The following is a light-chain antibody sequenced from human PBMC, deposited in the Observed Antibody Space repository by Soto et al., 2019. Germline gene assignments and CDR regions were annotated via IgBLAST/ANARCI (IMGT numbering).Light chain of an antibody. CDR2: DAS. J-gene: IGKJ4*01. V-gene: IGKV3-11*01. Sequence: EIVLTQSPATLSLSPGERATLSCRASQSVSSYLAWYQQKPGQAPRLLSYDASNRATGIPARFSGSGSGTDFTLTISSLEHEDFAFYYCQQRSNWLTFGGGTKVEIK. CDR1: QSVSSY. CDR3: QQRSNWLT.